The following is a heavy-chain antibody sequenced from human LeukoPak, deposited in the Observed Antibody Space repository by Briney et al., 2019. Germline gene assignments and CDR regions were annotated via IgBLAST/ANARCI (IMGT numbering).Heavy chain of an antibody. D-gene: IGHD6-13*01. V-gene: IGHV1-3*02. J-gene: IGHJ6*03. CDR2: SNAGNGNT. CDR1: GYTFTSYA. CDR3: ARGADSSSWYVVGYYYMDV. Sequence: GASVKVSCKASGYTFTSYAMHWVRQAPGQRLEWMGWSNAGNGNTKYSQEFQGRVTITRDTSASTAYMELSSLRSEDMAVYYCARGADSSSWYVVGYYYMDVWGKGTTVTVSS.